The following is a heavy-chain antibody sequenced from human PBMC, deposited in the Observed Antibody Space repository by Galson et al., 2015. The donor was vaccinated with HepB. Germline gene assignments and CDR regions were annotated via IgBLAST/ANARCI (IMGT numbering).Heavy chain of an antibody. CDR1: GFTFRNYA. CDR3: ARGLIDDFWSASYFDY. J-gene: IGHJ4*02. CDR2: ITPSGDNT. V-gene: IGHV3-23*01. D-gene: IGHD3-3*01. Sequence: SMRLSCAASGFTFRNYAMSWVRQAPGKGLEWVSAITPSGDNTYSADSVKGRFTISRDNAKNSLYLQMNSLRAGDTALYYCARGLIDDFWSASYFDYWGQGTLVTVSS.